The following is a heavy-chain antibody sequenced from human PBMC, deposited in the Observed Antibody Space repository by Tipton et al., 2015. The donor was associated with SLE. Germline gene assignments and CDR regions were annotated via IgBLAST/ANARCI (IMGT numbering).Heavy chain of an antibody. J-gene: IGHJ4*02. CDR3: VRWGSSSFDY. D-gene: IGHD6-6*01. CDR2: IYYSGST. V-gene: IGHV4-59*12. Sequence: TLSLTCTVSGGSISSYYWSWIRQPPGKGLEWIGYIYYSGSTNYNPSLKSRVTISIDTSKNQFSLNLSSVTAADTAVYYCVRWGSSSFDYWGQGALVTVSS. CDR1: GGSISSYY.